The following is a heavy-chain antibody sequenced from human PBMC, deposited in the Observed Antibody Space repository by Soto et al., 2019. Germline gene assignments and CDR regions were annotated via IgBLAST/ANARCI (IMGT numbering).Heavy chain of an antibody. J-gene: IGHJ3*02. Sequence: GGSLRLPCAASGFTFSSYWMSWVRQAPGKGLEWVANIKQDGSEKYYVDSVKGRFTISRDNAKNSLYLQMNSLRAEDTAVYYCASSNEGGYSYGRGAFDIWGQGTMVTVSS. V-gene: IGHV3-7*03. D-gene: IGHD5-18*01. CDR3: ASSNEGGYSYGRGAFDI. CDR2: IKQDGSEK. CDR1: GFTFSSYW.